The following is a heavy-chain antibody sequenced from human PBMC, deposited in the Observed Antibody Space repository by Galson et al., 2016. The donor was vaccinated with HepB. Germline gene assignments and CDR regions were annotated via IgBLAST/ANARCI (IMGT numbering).Heavy chain of an antibody. D-gene: IGHD3-3*01. CDR3: ARGQHYDFWSGYSGFDS. Sequence: SLRLSCAASGFTFNNFGMHWVRQAPGKGLEWVALIWYDGSTEYYADSVKGRFTISRDNAKYTLYLQMNSLRAEDAAVYYCARGQHYDFWSGYSGFDSWGQGTLVTVSS. J-gene: IGHJ4*02. CDR1: GFTFNNFG. V-gene: IGHV3-33*01. CDR2: IWYDGSTE.